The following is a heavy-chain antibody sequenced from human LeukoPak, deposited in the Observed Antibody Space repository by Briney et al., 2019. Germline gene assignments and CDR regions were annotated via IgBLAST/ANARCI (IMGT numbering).Heavy chain of an antibody. CDR2: ISSSSSYI. D-gene: IGHD5-24*01. Sequence: GGSLRLSCAASGFTFSSYSMNWVRQAPGKGLEWVSSISSSSSYIYYADSVKGRFTISRDNAKNSLYLQMNSLRAEDTAVYYCASSIGGGYNSNWFDPWGQGTLVTVSS. CDR3: ASSIGGGYNSNWFDP. J-gene: IGHJ5*02. V-gene: IGHV3-21*01. CDR1: GFTFSSYS.